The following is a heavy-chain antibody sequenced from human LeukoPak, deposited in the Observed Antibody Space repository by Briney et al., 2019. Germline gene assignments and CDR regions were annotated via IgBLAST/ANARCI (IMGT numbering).Heavy chain of an antibody. J-gene: IGHJ4*02. Sequence: GASVKVSREVSGYALTELSIHWVRQAPGKGFEWMGGVDPKDGETIYAQNFQDRVTVTDDRSTDTSYMELRGLTSEDTAPYYCAGDVLVSGGSYYHALWGEGTLVTVSS. V-gene: IGHV1-24*01. CDR3: AGDVLVSGGSYYHAL. D-gene: IGHD3-10*01. CDR2: VDPKDGET. CDR1: GYALTELS.